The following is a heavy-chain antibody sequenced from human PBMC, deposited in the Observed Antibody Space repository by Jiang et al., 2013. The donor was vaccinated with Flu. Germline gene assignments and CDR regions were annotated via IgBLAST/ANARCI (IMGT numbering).Heavy chain of an antibody. CDR2: INPNSGGT. Sequence: SVKVSCKASGYTFTGYYMHWVRQAPGQGLEWMGWINPNSGGTNYAQKFQGRVTMTRDTSISTAYMELSRLRSDDTAVYYCARGETDTWIQLWLHAFDIWGQGTMVTVSS. V-gene: IGHV1-2*02. D-gene: IGHD5-18*01. J-gene: IGHJ3*02. CDR3: ARGETDTWIQLWLHAFDI. CDR1: GYTFTGYY.